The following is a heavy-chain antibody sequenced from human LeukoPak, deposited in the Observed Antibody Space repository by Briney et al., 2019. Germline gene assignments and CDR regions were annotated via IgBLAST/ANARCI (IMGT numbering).Heavy chain of an antibody. J-gene: IGHJ4*02. CDR3: ARGVSWFQTAGDGYNY. CDR2: INHSGST. CDR1: GGSFSGYY. V-gene: IGHV4-34*01. D-gene: IGHD5-24*01. Sequence: SETLSLTCAVYGGSFSGYYWSWIRQPPGKGLEWIGEINHSGSTNYNPSLKSRVTISVDTSKNQFSLKLSSVTAADTAVYYCARGVSWFQTAGDGYNYWGQGTLVTVSS.